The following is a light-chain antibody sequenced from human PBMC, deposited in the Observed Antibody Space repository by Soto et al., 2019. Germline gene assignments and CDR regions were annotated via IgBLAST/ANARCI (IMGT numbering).Light chain of an antibody. V-gene: IGKV3-11*01. CDR1: QSVSSY. J-gene: IGKJ1*01. Sequence: DIVFTQSPATLSLSPGERATISCRASQSVSSYLAWYQQKPGQAPRLLIYDASNRATGIPVRFSGSGSGTDFTLTISSLEPEDFAVYYCQQRSNWPWTFGQGTKV. CDR2: DAS. CDR3: QQRSNWPWT.